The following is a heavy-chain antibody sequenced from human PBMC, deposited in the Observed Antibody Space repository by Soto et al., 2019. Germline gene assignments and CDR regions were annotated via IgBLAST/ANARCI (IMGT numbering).Heavy chain of an antibody. CDR1: GFTFSSYS. V-gene: IGHV3-21*01. Sequence: EVQLVESGGGLVKPGGSLRLSCAASGFTFSSYSMNWVRQAPGKGLEWVSSISSSSSYIYYPDSVKGRCSISRDNAKNSLYLQMNSLRAEDRAVYYCARDRDIVGLGGFDNWGQGSLVTVSS. CDR3: ARDRDIVGLGGFDN. D-gene: IGHD2-15*01. J-gene: IGHJ4*02. CDR2: ISSSSSYI.